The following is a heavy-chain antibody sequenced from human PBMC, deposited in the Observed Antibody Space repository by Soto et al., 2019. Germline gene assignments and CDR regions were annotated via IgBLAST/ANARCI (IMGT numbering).Heavy chain of an antibody. Sequence: SETLSLTCTVSGGSIINYYWTWIRQPAGKGLEWVGRIYSSGSTSYNPSLKSRLTMSVDTSKNQFSLKLTSVTAADTALYYCARKTTYSSSWFDSWGHGTLVTVSS. V-gene: IGHV4-4*07. CDR1: GGSIINYY. J-gene: IGHJ5*01. CDR3: ARKTTYSSSWFDS. CDR2: IYSSGST. D-gene: IGHD6-13*01.